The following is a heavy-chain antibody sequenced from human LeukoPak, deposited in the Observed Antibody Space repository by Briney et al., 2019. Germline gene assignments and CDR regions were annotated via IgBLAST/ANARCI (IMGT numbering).Heavy chain of an antibody. CDR3: AGSRGYCSGGSCYSGNYYYCGMDV. CDR1: GGSFSGYY. J-gene: IGHJ6*04. D-gene: IGHD2-15*01. Sequence: SETLSLTCAVYGGSFSGYYWSWIRQPPGKGLEWIGEINHSGSTNYNPSPKSRVTISVDTSKNQFSLKLSSVTAADTAVYYCAGSRGYCSGGSCYSGNYYYCGMDVWGKGTTVTVSS. V-gene: IGHV4-34*01. CDR2: INHSGST.